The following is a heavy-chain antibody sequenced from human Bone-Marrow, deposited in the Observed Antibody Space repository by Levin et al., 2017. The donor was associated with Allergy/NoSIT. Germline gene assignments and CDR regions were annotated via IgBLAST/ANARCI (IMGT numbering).Heavy chain of an antibody. Sequence: SETLSLTCTVSGGSISSYYWSWIRQPPGKGLEWIGYIYYSGSTNYNPSLKSRVTISVDTSKNQFSLKLSSVTAADTAVYYCARGVAVAGYFDYWGQGTLVTVSS. CDR3: ARGVAVAGYFDY. V-gene: IGHV4-59*01. D-gene: IGHD6-19*01. CDR1: GGSISSYY. CDR2: IYYSGST. J-gene: IGHJ4*02.